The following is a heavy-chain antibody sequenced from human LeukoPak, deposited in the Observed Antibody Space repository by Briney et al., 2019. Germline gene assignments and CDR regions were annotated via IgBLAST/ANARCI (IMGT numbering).Heavy chain of an antibody. J-gene: IGHJ4*02. CDR1: EFTVSSNY. Sequence: GGSLRLSCAASEFTVSSNYMSWVGQAPGKGLEWVSVIYSGGSTYYADSVKGRFTISRDNSKNTLYLQMNSLRAEDTAVYYCARANCGGDCFPYYFDYWGQGTLVTVSS. V-gene: IGHV3-66*01. D-gene: IGHD2-21*02. CDR3: ARANCGGDCFPYYFDY. CDR2: IYSGGST.